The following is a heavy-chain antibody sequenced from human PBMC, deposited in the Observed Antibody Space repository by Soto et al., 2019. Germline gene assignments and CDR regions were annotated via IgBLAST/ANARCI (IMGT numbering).Heavy chain of an antibody. CDR2: IYYSGYT. Sequence: LSLTCTVSGGSISSYYWSWIRQPPGKGLEWIGYIYYSGYTNYNPSLESRVIISVDTSKNQFSLKLNSVTAADTAVYFCARVCDGCSRSGLDVWGQGTTVTVSS. CDR1: GGSISSYY. CDR3: ARVCDGCSRSGLDV. J-gene: IGHJ6*02. D-gene: IGHD2-21*01. V-gene: IGHV4-59*01.